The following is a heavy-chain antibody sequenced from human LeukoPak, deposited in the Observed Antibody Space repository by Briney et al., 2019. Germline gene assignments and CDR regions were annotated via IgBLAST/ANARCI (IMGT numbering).Heavy chain of an antibody. J-gene: IGHJ4*02. CDR2: IETKADNYAT. CDR3: TRLDYTNTWYGFDD. D-gene: IGHD6-13*01. V-gene: IGHV3-73*01. Sequence: PGGSLRLSCAASGFTFSSYGMHWVRQASGKGLEWLGRIETKADNYATAYAASVKGRFTVSRDDSKNTAYLQLNSLKTEDTAVYYCTRLDYTNTWYGFDDWGQGTLVTVSS. CDR1: GFTFSSYG.